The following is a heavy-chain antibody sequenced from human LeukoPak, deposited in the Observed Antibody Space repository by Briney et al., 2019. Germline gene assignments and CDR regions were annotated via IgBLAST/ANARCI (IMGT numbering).Heavy chain of an antibody. J-gene: IGHJ4*02. Sequence: ASVKVSFKASGYTFTGYYMHWVRQAPGQGLEWMGWINPNSGGTNYAQKFQGRVTMTRDTSISTAYMELSRLRSDDTAVYYCARRFDYGDFWRYFDYWGQGTLVTVSS. V-gene: IGHV1-2*02. CDR1: GYTFTGYY. CDR2: INPNSGGT. CDR3: ARRFDYGDFWRYFDY. D-gene: IGHD4-17*01.